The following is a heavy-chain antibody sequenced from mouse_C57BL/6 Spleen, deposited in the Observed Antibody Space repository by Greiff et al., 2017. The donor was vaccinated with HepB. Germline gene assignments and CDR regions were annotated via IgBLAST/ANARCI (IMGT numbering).Heavy chain of an antibody. CDR2: ISGGGGNT. Sequence: EVQGVESGGGLVKPGGSLKLSCAASGFTFSSYTMSWVRQTPEKRLEWVATISGGGGNTYYPDSVKGRFTISRDNAKNTLDLQMGSLRSEDTALYYCARHWLYYFDYWGKGTTLTVSS. V-gene: IGHV5-9*01. J-gene: IGHJ2*01. CDR3: ARHWLYYFDY. D-gene: IGHD3-3*01. CDR1: GFTFSSYT.